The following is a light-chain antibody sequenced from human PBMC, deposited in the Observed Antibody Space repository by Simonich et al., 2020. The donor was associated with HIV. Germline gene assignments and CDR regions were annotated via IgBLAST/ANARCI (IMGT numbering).Light chain of an antibody. J-gene: IGKJ1*01. CDR3: QQYHSFPRT. V-gene: IGKV1-5*03. CDR2: KAS. CDR1: HKINKW. Sequence: DIQMTQSPSTLSASVGDRVTITCRASHKINKWLAWYQQKPGKAPKLLIYKASSLESGVPSRFSGSGSGTEFTLTINRLQPDDFATYYCQQYHSFPRTFGQGTNVDIK.